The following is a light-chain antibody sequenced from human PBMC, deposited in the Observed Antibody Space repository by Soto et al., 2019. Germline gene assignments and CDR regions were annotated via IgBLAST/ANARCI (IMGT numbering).Light chain of an antibody. CDR3: QQYNNWPQT. CDR1: QSVSSK. V-gene: IGKV3-15*01. CDR2: DAS. Sequence: DILMTQSPATLSASTGERATLSCRASQSVSSKLAWYQQKPGQAPRLLIYDASTRATGIPARFSGSGSGTEFTLTISSLQSEDFAVYYCQQYNNWPQTFGQGTKVDIK. J-gene: IGKJ1*01.